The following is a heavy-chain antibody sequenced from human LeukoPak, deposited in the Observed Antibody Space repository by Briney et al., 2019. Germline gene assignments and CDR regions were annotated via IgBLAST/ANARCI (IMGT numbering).Heavy chain of an antibody. CDR2: INAGNGNT. CDR1: GFTFTSYA. D-gene: IGHD6-19*01. V-gene: IGHV1-3*01. Sequence: PGESLRLSCAASGFTFTSYAMHWVRQAPGQRLEWMGWINAGNGNTKYSQKFQGRVTITRDTSASTAYMELSSLRSEDTAVYYCARDEVSYSSGWYMNYYYGMDVWGQGTTVTVSS. J-gene: IGHJ6*02. CDR3: ARDEVSYSSGWYMNYYYGMDV.